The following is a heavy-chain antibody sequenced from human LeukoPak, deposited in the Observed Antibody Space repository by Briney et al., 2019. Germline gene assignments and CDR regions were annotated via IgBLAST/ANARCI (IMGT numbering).Heavy chain of an antibody. CDR2: IHPNTGNP. V-gene: IGHV7-4-1*02. J-gene: IGHJ4*02. Sequence: ASVKVSCKTSGYTFTNYAMNWVRQAPGQGLEWMGWIHPNTGNPTYAQGFTGRFVFSLDTSVGTTYLQISSLKPEDTAVYYCARAFQRLGELSLPDYWGQGTLVTVSS. D-gene: IGHD3-16*02. CDR1: GYTFTNYA. CDR3: ARAFQRLGELSLPDY.